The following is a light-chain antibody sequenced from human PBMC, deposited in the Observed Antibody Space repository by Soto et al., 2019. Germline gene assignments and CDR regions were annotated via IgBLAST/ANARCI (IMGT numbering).Light chain of an antibody. J-gene: IGKJ1*01. CDR1: QTISDW. Sequence: DIQMTQSPSTLPASVGDRVTITCRASQTISDWLAWYQQKPGEVPKLLIYKVSTLESGVPSRFSGSGSGTEFSPTISSLQPDDFATYYCQQYNLFWTFGQGTKVEIK. V-gene: IGKV1-5*03. CDR2: KVS. CDR3: QQYNLFWT.